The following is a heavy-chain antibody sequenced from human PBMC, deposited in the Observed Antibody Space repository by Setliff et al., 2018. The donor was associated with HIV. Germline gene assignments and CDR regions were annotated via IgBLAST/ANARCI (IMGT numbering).Heavy chain of an antibody. V-gene: IGHV4-59*06. CDR2: IYSSGAT. Sequence: SETLSLTCTVSGGSISGYYWSWIRHRPGKGLEWIGYIYSSGATYYNPSLKNRLTISVDTSKNQFSLKLSSVTAADTAVYYCARCAIVLVPAYFDPWGQGTLVTVSS. CDR1: GGSISGYY. D-gene: IGHD2-2*01. J-gene: IGHJ5*02. CDR3: ARCAIVLVPAYFDP.